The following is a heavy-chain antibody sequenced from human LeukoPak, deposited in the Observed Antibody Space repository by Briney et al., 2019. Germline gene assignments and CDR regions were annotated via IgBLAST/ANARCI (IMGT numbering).Heavy chain of an antibody. CDR1: GYSFTSYC. Sequence: GESLKISCKVSGYSFTSYCIGWVRQMPGKGLEWMGIIYPGDSGPTYSPSFQGQVTISVDKSINTAYLQWSSLQASDTAMYYCGMSGDRVPLQDDVFDVWGQGTMVIVPT. CDR3: GMSGDRVPLQDDVFDV. J-gene: IGHJ3*01. V-gene: IGHV5-51*01. CDR2: IYPGDSGP. D-gene: IGHD1-26*01.